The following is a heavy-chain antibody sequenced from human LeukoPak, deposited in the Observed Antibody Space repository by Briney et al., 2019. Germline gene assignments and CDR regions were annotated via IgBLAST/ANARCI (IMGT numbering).Heavy chain of an antibody. CDR2: IFNSGST. CDR3: AMSSGYDIDY. J-gene: IGHJ4*02. Sequence: SEALSLTCTVSGGPISSYYWSWIRQPPGKGREWIGYIFNSGSTYYNPSLKSRVTISVDTSKNQFSLKLSSVTAADTAVYYCAMSSGYDIDYWGQGTLVTVSS. V-gene: IGHV4-4*09. D-gene: IGHD5-12*01. CDR1: GGPISSYY.